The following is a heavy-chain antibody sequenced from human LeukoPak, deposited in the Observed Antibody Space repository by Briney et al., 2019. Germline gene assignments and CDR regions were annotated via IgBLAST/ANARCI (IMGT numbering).Heavy chain of an antibody. CDR2: ISYDGSNK. V-gene: IGHV3-30*04. CDR3: ARDGFIAVAGDYYYYYMDV. J-gene: IGHJ6*03. CDR1: GFTFSSYA. Sequence: GGSLRLSRAASGFTFSSYAMHWVRQAPGKGLEWVAVISYDGSNKYYADSVKGRFTISRDNSKNTLYLQMNSLRAEDTAVYYCARDGFIAVAGDYYYYYMDVWGKGTTVTVSS. D-gene: IGHD6-19*01.